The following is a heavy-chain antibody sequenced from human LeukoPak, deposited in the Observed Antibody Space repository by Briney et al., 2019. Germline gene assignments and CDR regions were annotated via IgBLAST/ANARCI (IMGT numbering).Heavy chain of an antibody. V-gene: IGHV3-23*01. CDR2: ISGGGGTT. J-gene: IGHJ4*02. D-gene: IGHD3-10*01. Sequence: GGSLRRSCAASGFTVSSNYMSWVRQAPGKGLEWVSGISGGGGTTYYADSVKGRFTISRDNSKNTLYLQMNSLSAEDTAVYYCARRPTSMVAFDYWGQGNLVTVSS. CDR1: GFTVSSNY. CDR3: ARRPTSMVAFDY.